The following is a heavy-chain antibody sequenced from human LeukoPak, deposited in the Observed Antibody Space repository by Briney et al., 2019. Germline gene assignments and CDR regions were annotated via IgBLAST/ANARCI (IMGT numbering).Heavy chain of an antibody. CDR1: GFTFSNYW. D-gene: IGHD3-3*01. CDR2: MNIDGSEK. J-gene: IGHJ4*02. CDR3: ARDRAWNYFDY. Sequence: PGGSLRLSCAASGFTFSNYWMGWVRQAPGKRLEWVANMNIDGSEKYYADSVKGRFSISRDNARNSVYLQMASLRVEDTAVYYCARDRAWNYFDYWGQGTLVTVSS. V-gene: IGHV3-7*01.